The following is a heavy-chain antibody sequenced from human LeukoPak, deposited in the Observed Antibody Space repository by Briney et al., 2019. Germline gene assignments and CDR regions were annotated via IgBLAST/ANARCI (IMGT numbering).Heavy chain of an antibody. J-gene: IGHJ6*03. CDR1: GFTFSDYY. CDR2: ISSSGSTI. D-gene: IGHD3-10*01. Sequence: GGSLRLSCAASGFTFSDYYMSWICQAPGKGLEWVSYISSSGSTIYYADSVKGRFTISRDNAKNSLYLQMNSLRAEDTAVYYCASGRVRGVYYYYYYVDVWGKGTTVTVPS. CDR3: ASGRVRGVYYYYYYVDV. V-gene: IGHV3-11*04.